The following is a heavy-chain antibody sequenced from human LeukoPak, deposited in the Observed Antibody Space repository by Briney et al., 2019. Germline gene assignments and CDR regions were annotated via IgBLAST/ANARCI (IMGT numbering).Heavy chain of an antibody. CDR3: ARRYYYDSSGRDPFDC. D-gene: IGHD3-22*01. V-gene: IGHV4-39*01. J-gene: IGHJ4*02. CDR1: GGSISSSSYY. Sequence: PSETLSLTCTVSGGSISSSSYYWVWIRQPPGKGLEWTGSIYYSGNTYYNPSLKSRVSISLDTSKNQFSLKLSSVTAADTAVYYCARRYYYDSSGRDPFDCWGQGTLVTVSS. CDR2: IYYSGNT.